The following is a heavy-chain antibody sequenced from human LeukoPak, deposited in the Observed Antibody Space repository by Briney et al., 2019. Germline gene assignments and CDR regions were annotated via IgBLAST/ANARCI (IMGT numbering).Heavy chain of an antibody. J-gene: IGHJ4*02. D-gene: IGHD4-17*01. Sequence: SETLSLTCTVSGGFMSRNDWSWIRQPAGKGLEWIGRIYTSGSTNYNPSLKSRVTMSVDTSKNQFSLKLSSVTAADTAVYYCARGCGDYASFDYWGQGTLVTVSS. V-gene: IGHV4-4*07. CDR1: GGFMSRND. CDR2: IYTSGST. CDR3: ARGCGDYASFDY.